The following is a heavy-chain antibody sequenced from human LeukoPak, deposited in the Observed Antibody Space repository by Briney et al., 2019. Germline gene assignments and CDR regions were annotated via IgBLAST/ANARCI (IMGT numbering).Heavy chain of an antibody. Sequence: SETLSLTCTVSGGSISSSGYYWGWIRQPPGKGLEWIASIYYSGSTYYNPSLKSRLTISVDTSKNQLSLTLSSLTAADTAVYYCARHEYSGSYYGLSWFDPWGQGTLVTVSS. CDR1: GGSISSSGYY. J-gene: IGHJ5*02. V-gene: IGHV4-39*01. CDR3: ARHEYSGSYYGLSWFDP. CDR2: IYYSGST. D-gene: IGHD1-26*01.